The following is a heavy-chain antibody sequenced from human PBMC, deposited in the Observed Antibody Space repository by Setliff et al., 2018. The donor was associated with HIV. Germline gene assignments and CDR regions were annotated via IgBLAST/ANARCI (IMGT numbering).Heavy chain of an antibody. CDR3: AAILQG. Sequence: QSGGSLRLSCVASRFTFNDYWMTWVRQAPGGGLQWVASISPDGSITTYADSVEGRFTISRDNAKNTVYLQMNSLRAEDTAVYYCAAILQGWGQGTLVTVSS. J-gene: IGHJ4*02. CDR1: RFTFNDYW. V-gene: IGHV3-74*03. CDR2: ISPDGSIT.